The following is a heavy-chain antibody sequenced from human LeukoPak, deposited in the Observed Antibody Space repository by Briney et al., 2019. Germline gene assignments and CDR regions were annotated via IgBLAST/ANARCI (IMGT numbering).Heavy chain of an antibody. Sequence: LRLSCAASGFTFSSYAMSWVRQHPGKGLEWIGYISHSGSTYYNPSLKSRVTISLDTSKDRFSLRLSSVTAADTAVYYCARDLWFGEYNWFDPWGQGTLVTVSS. CDR1: GFTFSSYA. V-gene: IGHV4-31*02. CDR2: ISHSGST. D-gene: IGHD3-10*01. CDR3: ARDLWFGEYNWFDP. J-gene: IGHJ5*02.